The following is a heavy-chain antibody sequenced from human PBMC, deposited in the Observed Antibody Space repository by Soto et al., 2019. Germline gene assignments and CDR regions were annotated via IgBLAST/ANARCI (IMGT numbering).Heavy chain of an antibody. V-gene: IGHV4-4*02. CDR1: GDSITSSAW. CDR3: ARGDNCRLDL. D-gene: IGHD1-20*01. CDR2: IHLGGTT. Sequence: QVQLQESGPGLVKPSGTLSLTCAVSGDSITSSAWWSCVRQPPGKGLEWIGEIHLGGTTNYNPSLKSRVTISVDKSKNQLSLILNSVTAADTAIYYCARGDNCRLDLWGQGTLVTVSS. J-gene: IGHJ5*02.